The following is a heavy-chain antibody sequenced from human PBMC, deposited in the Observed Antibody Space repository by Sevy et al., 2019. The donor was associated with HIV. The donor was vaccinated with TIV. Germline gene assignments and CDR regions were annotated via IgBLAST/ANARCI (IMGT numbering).Heavy chain of an antibody. J-gene: IGHJ4*02. CDR2: INPNNGGT. Sequence: ASVKVSCKASGYSFTGYYIHWVRQAPGQGLEWMGWINPNNGGTNYAQEFQGRVTMTRDTSISTVSMELSRLKSDDKAVYYCARAPVYCRGGNCYPYHFDYWGQGTLVTVSS. V-gene: IGHV1-2*02. CDR1: GYSFTGYY. CDR3: ARAPVYCRGGNCYPYHFDY. D-gene: IGHD2-15*01.